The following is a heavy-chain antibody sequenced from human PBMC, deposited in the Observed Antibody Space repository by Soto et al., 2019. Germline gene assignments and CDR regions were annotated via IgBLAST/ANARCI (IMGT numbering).Heavy chain of an antibody. V-gene: IGHV1-69*01. CDR2: IIPIFGTP. CDR3: ARGWGEDSSDYFYAY. J-gene: IGHJ4*02. CDR1: GGTFSSLA. Sequence: QVPLVQSGAEVRKPGSSVKVSCKASGGTFSSLAISWVRQAPGQGLEWMGGIIPIFGTPNHAQKFQGRLTITADEATSTVHMELSSLRSEDTAIYYCARGWGEDSSDYFYAYWGQGTLVIVSS. D-gene: IGHD3-22*01.